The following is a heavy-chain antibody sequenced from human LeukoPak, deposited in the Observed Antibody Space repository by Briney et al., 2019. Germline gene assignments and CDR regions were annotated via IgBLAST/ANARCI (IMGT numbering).Heavy chain of an antibody. V-gene: IGHV3-7*01. Sequence: GGSLRLSCAASGFTFSNYGMHWVRQAPGKGLEWVANIKPDGSDMYYVDSVKGRFTVSRDNARNSLYLQMNSLRVEDTAVYYCAKGGDHWGQGTLVTVSS. CDR3: AKGGDH. CDR1: GFTFSNYG. J-gene: IGHJ4*02. D-gene: IGHD3-16*01. CDR2: IKPDGSDM.